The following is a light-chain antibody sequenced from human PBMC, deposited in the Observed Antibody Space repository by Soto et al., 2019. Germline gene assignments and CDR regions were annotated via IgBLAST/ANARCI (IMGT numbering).Light chain of an antibody. CDR3: SSCTTSSTPHVV. V-gene: IGLV2-14*01. Sequence: QSALTQPASVSGSPGQSITISCTGTSSDVGNYNYVSWYQQHPGKAPKLMIYDVSNRPSGVSNRFSGSKSGNTASLTISELQAEDEADYYCSSCTTSSTPHVVFGGGTKVTVL. J-gene: IGLJ2*01. CDR2: DVS. CDR1: SSDVGNYNY.